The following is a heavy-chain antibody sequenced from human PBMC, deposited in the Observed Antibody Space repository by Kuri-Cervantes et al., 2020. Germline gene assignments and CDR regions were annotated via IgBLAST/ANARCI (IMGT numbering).Heavy chain of an antibody. CDR1: GFTFSSYA. V-gene: IGHV3-30*04. Sequence: GGSLRLSCAASGFTFSSYAMHWVRQAPGKGLEWVAVISYDGSNKYYADSVKGRFTISRDNSKNTLFLQMNSLRTEDTAVYYCAKVLEDSSGYRQLRFDAFDIWGQGTMVTVSS. CDR3: AKVLEDSSGYRQLRFDAFDI. J-gene: IGHJ3*02. CDR2: ISYDGSNK. D-gene: IGHD3-22*01.